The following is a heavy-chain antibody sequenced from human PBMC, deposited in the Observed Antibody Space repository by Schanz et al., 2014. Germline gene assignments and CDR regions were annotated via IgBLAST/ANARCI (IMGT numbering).Heavy chain of an antibody. V-gene: IGHV3-23*04. CDR2: LSGSGGST. CDR1: GFTFSSYA. J-gene: IGHJ4*02. CDR3: AKQIHYDILTVTRN. Sequence: EGQLAESGGGLVQPGGSLRLSCAASGFTFSSYAMHWVRQAPGKGLEWVSALSGSGGSTYYADSVKGRFTISRDNARNSLYLHMNTLGAEDTAVYYCAKQIHYDILTVTRNWGQGTLVTVSS. D-gene: IGHD3-9*01.